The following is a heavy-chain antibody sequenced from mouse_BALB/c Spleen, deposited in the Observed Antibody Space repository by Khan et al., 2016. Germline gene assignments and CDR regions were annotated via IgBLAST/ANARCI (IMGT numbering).Heavy chain of an antibody. CDR2: ISSGGST. J-gene: IGHJ2*01. CDR3: AREDYGNHGDYFDY. Sequence: EVELVESGGGLVKPGGPLKLSCAASGFTFSSYAMSWVRQTPEKRLEWVASISSGGSTYSPASVKGRFTISSDNARNILNLKMSNQRSEDTAMYYCAREDYGNHGDYFDYWGQGTTLTVSS. D-gene: IGHD2-1*01. CDR1: GFTFSSYA. V-gene: IGHV5-6-5*01.